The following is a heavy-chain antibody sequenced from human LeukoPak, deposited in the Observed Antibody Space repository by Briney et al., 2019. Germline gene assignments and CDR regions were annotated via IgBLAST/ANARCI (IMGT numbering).Heavy chain of an antibody. J-gene: IGHJ4*02. V-gene: IGHV3-23*01. D-gene: IGHD3-10*01. CDR2: ISGSDGST. CDR1: GFTFSSYA. CDR3: AKETYYYGSGSYPGAYYFDY. Sequence: GGSLRLSCAASGFTFSSYAMGWVRQAPGKGLQWFSTISGSDGSTYYADSVKGRFTISRDNSKNTLYLQMNSLRAEDTAVYYCAKETYYYGSGSYPGAYYFDYWGQGTLVTVSS.